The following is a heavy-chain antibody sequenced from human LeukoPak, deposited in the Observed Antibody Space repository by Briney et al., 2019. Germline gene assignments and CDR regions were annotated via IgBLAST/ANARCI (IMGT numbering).Heavy chain of an antibody. D-gene: IGHD3-22*01. CDR1: GFTFSSYW. CDR2: IKQDGSEK. J-gene: IGHJ4*02. V-gene: IGHV3-7*04. CDR3: TKDASYARENDNSGFFID. Sequence: GGSLRLSCAASGFTFSSYWMDWVRQAPGKGLEWVANIKQDGSEKYYVDSVKGRFTISRDNAKNSLYLQMNSLRVENTAVYYCTKDASYARENDNSGFFIDWGQGTLVTVSS.